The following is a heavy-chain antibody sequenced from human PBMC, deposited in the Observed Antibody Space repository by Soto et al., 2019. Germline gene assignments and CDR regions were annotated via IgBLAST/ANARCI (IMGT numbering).Heavy chain of an antibody. J-gene: IGHJ5*02. CDR2: IYYSGST. V-gene: IGHV4-59*01. Sequence: SETLSLTCTVYGSSIISYYWSWIRQPPGKGLEWIGYIYYSGSTNYNPSLKSRVTISVDTSKNQFSLKLSSVTAADTAVYYCAVYSITMVRGAGWFDPWGQGTLVTVS. D-gene: IGHD3-10*01. CDR1: GSSIISYY. CDR3: AVYSITMVRGAGWFDP.